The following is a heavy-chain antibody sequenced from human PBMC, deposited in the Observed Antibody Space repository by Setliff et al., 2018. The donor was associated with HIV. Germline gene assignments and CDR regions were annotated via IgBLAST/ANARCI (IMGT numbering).Heavy chain of an antibody. D-gene: IGHD2-21*02. J-gene: IGHJ6*03. CDR1: GGSITSSGYH. V-gene: IGHV4-39*07. CDR3: ASADCGGDCYSQTRKFYYYYYMDV. CDR2: IYYSGDT. Sequence: KASETLSLTCSVSGGSITSSGYHWGWIRQPPGKGLEWIGNIYYSGDTFYNPSLKSRLTISLDTKNQFSLKLSSVTAADTAVYYCASADCGGDCYSQTRKFYYYYYMDVWGKGTTVTVS.